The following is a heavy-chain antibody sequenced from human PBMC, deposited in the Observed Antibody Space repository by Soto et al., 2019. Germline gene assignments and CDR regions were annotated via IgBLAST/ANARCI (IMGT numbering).Heavy chain of an antibody. CDR1: GFTFSSYA. J-gene: IGHJ4*02. V-gene: IGHV3-30-3*01. CDR2: ISYDGSNK. CDR3: ARDFAAAGDY. Sequence: QVQLVESGGGVVQPGRSLRLSCAASGFTFSSYAMHWVRQAPGKGLEWVAVISYDGSNKYYADSVKGRFTISRDNSKNTLYLQMHSLRAEDTAGYYGARDFAAAGDYWGQGTLVTVSS. D-gene: IGHD6-13*01.